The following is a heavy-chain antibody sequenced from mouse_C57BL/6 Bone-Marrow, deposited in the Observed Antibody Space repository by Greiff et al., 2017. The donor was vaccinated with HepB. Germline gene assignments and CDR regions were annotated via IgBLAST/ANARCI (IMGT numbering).Heavy chain of an antibody. V-gene: IGHV5-2*01. CDR2: INSDGGST. CDR3: ASYYDRYYYAMDY. CDR1: EYEFPSHD. J-gene: IGHJ4*01. D-gene: IGHD2-4*01. Sequence: DVQLQESGGGLVQPGESLKLSCESNEYEFPSHDMSWVRKTPEQRLELVAAINSDGGSTNYPDNMERRFIISRDNTKKTLYLQMSSLRSEDTALYYCASYYDRYYYAMDYWGQGTSVTVSS.